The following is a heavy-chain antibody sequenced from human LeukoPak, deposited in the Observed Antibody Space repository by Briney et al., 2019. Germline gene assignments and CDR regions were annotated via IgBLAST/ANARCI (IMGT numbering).Heavy chain of an antibody. J-gene: IGHJ1*01. CDR2: IYYSGST. Sequence: SETLSLTCTVSGGSISSYYWSWIRQPPGKGLEWIGYIYYSGSTNYNPSLKSRVTISVDTSKNQFSLKLSSVTAADTAVYYCARGPADTYGDYEAEYFQHWGQGTLVTVSS. D-gene: IGHD4-17*01. CDR3: ARGPADTYGDYEAEYFQH. CDR1: GGSISSYY. V-gene: IGHV4-59*08.